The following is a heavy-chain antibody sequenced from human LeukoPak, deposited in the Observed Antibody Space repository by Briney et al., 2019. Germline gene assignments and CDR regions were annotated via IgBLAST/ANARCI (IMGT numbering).Heavy chain of an antibody. Sequence: ASVKVSCKASGYTFTSYGISWVRQAPGQGLEWMGWISAYNGNTNYAQKLQGRVTMTTDTSTSTAYMELRSLRSDDTAVYYCALNSGPPVGLYYYYYMDVWGKGTTVTVSS. CDR3: ALNSGPPVGLYYYYYMDV. CDR1: GYTFTSYG. J-gene: IGHJ6*03. D-gene: IGHD5-12*01. V-gene: IGHV1-18*01. CDR2: ISAYNGNT.